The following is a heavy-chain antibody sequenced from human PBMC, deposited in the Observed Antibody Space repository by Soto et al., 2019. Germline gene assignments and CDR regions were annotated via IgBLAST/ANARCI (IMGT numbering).Heavy chain of an antibody. CDR3: AREPKYYDILTGFELAWFDP. Sequence: GGSLRLSCAASGFTFSSYAMSWVRQAPGKGLEWVSAISGSGGSTYYADSVKGRFTISRDNSKNTLYLQMNSLRAEDTAVYYCAREPKYYDILTGFELAWFDPWGQGTLVTVSS. J-gene: IGHJ5*02. D-gene: IGHD3-9*01. CDR2: ISGSGGST. CDR1: GFTFSSYA. V-gene: IGHV3-23*01.